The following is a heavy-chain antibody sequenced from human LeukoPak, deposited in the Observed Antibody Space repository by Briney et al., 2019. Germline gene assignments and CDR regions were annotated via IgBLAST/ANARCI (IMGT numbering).Heavy chain of an antibody. Sequence: SQTLSLTCTVSGGSISSGGYYWSWIRQHPGQGLEWIGYIYYGGSTYYNPSLKSRVTISVDTSKNQFSLKLSSVTAADTAVYYCAREAGATTSPFDYWGQGTLVTVSS. V-gene: IGHV4-31*03. CDR2: IYYGGST. CDR3: AREAGATTSPFDY. J-gene: IGHJ4*02. CDR1: GGSISSGGYY. D-gene: IGHD1-26*01.